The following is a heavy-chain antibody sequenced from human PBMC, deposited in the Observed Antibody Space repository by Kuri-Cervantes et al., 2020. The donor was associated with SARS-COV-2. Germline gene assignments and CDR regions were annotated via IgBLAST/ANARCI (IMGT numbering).Heavy chain of an antibody. CDR3: ARDRGYGGLRYYFDY. V-gene: IGHV3-11*04. Sequence: GGSLRLSCAASGFTFSDYYMSWIRQAPGKGLEWVSYISSSGSTIYYADSVKGRFTISRDNSKNTLYLQMNSLRAEDTAVYYCARDRGYGGLRYYFDYWGQGTLVTVSS. CDR1: GFTFSDYY. CDR2: ISSSGSTI. D-gene: IGHD5-12*01. J-gene: IGHJ4*02.